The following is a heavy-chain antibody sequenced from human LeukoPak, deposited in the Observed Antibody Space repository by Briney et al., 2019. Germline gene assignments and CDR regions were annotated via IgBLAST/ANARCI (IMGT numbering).Heavy chain of an antibody. CDR1: GGSFSGYY. CDR3: AGADY. CDR2: IYYSGST. J-gene: IGHJ4*02. Sequence: SETLSLTCAVYGGSFSGYYWSWIRQPPGKGLEWIGSIYYSGSTYYNPSLKSRVTISVDTSKNQFSLKLSSVTAADTAVYYCAGADYWGQGTLVTVSS. V-gene: IGHV4-34*01.